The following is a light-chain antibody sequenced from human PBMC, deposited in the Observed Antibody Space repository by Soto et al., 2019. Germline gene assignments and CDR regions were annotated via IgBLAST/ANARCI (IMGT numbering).Light chain of an antibody. CDR3: SSYTRSSTYV. V-gene: IGLV2-18*02. J-gene: IGLJ1*01. CDR2: DVN. Sequence: QSVLTQPPSVSGSPVRSGTISCTGTGSDIGTFNRVSWYQQPPGTAPKLLIYDVNNRPSGVPDRFSGSKSGNTASLTIFGLQAEDEADYYCSSYTRSSTYVFGTGTKVTVL. CDR1: GSDIGTFNR.